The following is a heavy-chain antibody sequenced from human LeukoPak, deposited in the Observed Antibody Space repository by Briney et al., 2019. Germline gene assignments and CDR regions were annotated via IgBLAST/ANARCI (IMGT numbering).Heavy chain of an antibody. CDR3: AKVGYSSGWYDIDY. V-gene: IGHV3-30*18. CDR2: ISYDGSNK. J-gene: IGHJ4*02. Sequence: GRSLRLSCAASGFTFSSYGMHWVRQAPGKGLEWVAVISYDGSNKYYADSAKGRFTISRDNSKNTLYLQMNSLRAEDTAVYYCAKVGYSSGWYDIDYWGQGTLVTVSS. D-gene: IGHD6-19*01. CDR1: GFTFSSYG.